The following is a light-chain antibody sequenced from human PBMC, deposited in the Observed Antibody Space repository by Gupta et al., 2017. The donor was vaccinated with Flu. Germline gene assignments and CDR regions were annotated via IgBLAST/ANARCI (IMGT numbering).Light chain of an antibody. Sequence: IVLTQSPATLSPSPAPRATLSCRASQSVSSYLAWYQQKPGQAPRLLIYDASNRATGIPARFSGSGCGTDFTLTISSLEPEDFAVYYCQQRSNWPPWTFGQGTKVEIK. V-gene: IGKV3-11*01. CDR1: QSVSSY. CDR2: DAS. J-gene: IGKJ1*01. CDR3: QQRSNWPPWT.